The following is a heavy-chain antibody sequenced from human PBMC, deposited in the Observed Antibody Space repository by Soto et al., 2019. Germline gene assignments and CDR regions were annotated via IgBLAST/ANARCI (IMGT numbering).Heavy chain of an antibody. CDR3: AKDLLLYDYVWASYGYEAFDM. CDR1: GFTVSSTY. Sequence: PGGSLRLSCAASGFTVSSTYLTWVRQAPGKGLEWVAILYTGTDTVYADSVKGRFTISRDNSKHTLYLQMNSLRAEDTAVYYCAKDLLLYDYVWASYGYEAFDMWGQGTMVTVAS. D-gene: IGHD3-16*01. V-gene: IGHV3-53*01. CDR2: LYTGTDT. J-gene: IGHJ3*02.